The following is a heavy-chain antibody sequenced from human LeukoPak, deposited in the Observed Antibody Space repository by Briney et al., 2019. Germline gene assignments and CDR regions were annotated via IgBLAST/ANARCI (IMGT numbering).Heavy chain of an antibody. CDR2: IRSKAYGGTT. D-gene: IGHD5-24*01. CDR1: GFTFGDYA. V-gene: IGHV3-49*03. Sequence: GGSLRLSCTASGFTFGDYAMSWFRQAPGQGLEWVGFIRSKAYGGTTEYAASVKGRFTISRDDSKSIAYLQMNSLKTEDTAVYYCTRDSVEMATITFDYWGQGTLVTVSS. CDR3: TRDSVEMATITFDY. J-gene: IGHJ4*02.